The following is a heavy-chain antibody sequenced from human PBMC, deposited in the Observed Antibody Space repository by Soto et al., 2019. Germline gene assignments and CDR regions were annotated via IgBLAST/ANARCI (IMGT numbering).Heavy chain of an antibody. Sequence: PSETLSLTCAVYGGSFSDYYWSWIRQPPGKGLEWIGEINHSGGTNYNPSLKSRVTISVDTSKNQFSLKLTSVTAADTAVYYWANQASGYTSSWSDWAQGTRVTVSS. V-gene: IGHV4-34*01. CDR2: INHSGGT. CDR3: ANQASGYTSSWSD. D-gene: IGHD6-13*01. J-gene: IGHJ4*02. CDR1: GGSFSDYY.